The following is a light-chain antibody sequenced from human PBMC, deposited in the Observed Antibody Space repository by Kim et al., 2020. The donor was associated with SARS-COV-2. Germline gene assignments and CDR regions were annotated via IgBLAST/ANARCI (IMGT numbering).Light chain of an antibody. CDR3: SSYTSSSTLV. J-gene: IGLJ2*01. V-gene: IGLV2-14*03. CDR2: DVS. Sequence: GQSITLSCTGTSSDIGGYNSVSWYQQHPGKAPKLMIYDVSKRPSGVSNRFSGSKSGNTASLTISGLQAEDEADYYCSSYTSSSTLVFGGGTKVTVL. CDR1: SSDIGGYNS.